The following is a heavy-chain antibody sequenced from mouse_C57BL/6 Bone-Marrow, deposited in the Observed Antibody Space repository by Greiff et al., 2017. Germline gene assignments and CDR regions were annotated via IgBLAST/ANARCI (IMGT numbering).Heavy chain of an antibody. CDR1: GYSFTSYY. V-gene: IGHV1-66*01. CDR3: ARGMDY. CDR2: IYPGSGNT. J-gene: IGHJ4*01. Sequence: VQRVESGPELVKPGASVKISCKDSGYSFTSYYIHWVKQRPGQGLEWIGWIYPGSGNTKYNEKFKGKATLTADTSSSTAYMQLSSLTSEDSAVYYCARGMDYWGQGTSVTVSS.